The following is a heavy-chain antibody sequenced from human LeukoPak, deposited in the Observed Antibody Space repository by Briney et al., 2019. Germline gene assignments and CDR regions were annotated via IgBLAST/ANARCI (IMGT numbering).Heavy chain of an antibody. Sequence: SETLSLTCTVSGGSISSGGYYWSWIRQHPGKGLEWIGYIYCSGSTYYNPSLKSRVTISVDTSKNQFSLKLSSVTAADTAVYYCARSNTAMVPGYYWGQGTLVTVSS. CDR3: ARSNTAMVPGYY. V-gene: IGHV4-31*03. J-gene: IGHJ4*02. CDR1: GGSISSGGYY. D-gene: IGHD5-18*01. CDR2: IYCSGST.